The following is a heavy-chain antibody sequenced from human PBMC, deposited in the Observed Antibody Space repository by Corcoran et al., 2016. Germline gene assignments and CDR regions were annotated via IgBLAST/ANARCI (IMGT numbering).Heavy chain of an antibody. CDR3: TRPSRFASLDY. Sequence: EVQLVESGGGLVQPGGSLKLSCAASGFTFSGSAMHWVRQASGKGLEWVGRIRSKANSYATAYAASVKGRFTISRDDSKNTAYLQMNSLKTEDTAVYYCTRPSRFASLDYWGQGTLVTVSS. V-gene: IGHV3-73*02. CDR1: GFTFSGSA. D-gene: IGHD3-10*01. J-gene: IGHJ4*02. CDR2: IRSKANSYAT.